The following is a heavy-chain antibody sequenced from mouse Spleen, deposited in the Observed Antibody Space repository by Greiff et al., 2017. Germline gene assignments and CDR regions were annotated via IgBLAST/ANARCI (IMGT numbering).Heavy chain of an antibody. CDR2: IYPGDGDT. CDR1: GYAFSSSW. CDR3: ASQGDSPFAY. V-gene: IGHV1-82*01. Sequence: QVQLQQSGPELVKPGASVKISCKASGYAFSSSWMNWVKQRPGKGLEWIGRIYPGDGDTNYNGKFKGKATLTADKSSSTAYMQLSSLTSEDSAVYFCASQGDSPFAYWGQGTLVTVSA. J-gene: IGHJ3*01. D-gene: IGHD2-12*01.